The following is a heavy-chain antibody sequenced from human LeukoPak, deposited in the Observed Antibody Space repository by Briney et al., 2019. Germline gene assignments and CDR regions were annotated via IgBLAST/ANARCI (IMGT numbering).Heavy chain of an antibody. Sequence: ASVTVSCKASGYIFTSYDINWVRQATGQGLEWMGWMNPNSGNTGYAQKFQGRVTMTRNTSISTAYMELSSLRSEDTAVYYCARDPSPSRFLEWLGSYYYYGMDVWGQGTTVTVSS. V-gene: IGHV1-8*01. CDR1: GYIFTSYD. CDR3: ARDPSPSRFLEWLGSYYYYGMDV. D-gene: IGHD3-3*01. J-gene: IGHJ6*02. CDR2: MNPNSGNT.